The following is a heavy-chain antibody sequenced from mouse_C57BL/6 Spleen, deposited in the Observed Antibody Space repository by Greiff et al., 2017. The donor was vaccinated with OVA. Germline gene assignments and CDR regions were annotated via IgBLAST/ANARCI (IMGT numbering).Heavy chain of an antibody. CDR1: GYTFTDYN. D-gene: IGHD2-3*01. CDR3: ARREGYDGYYGGVYFDY. CDR2: INPNNGGT. Sequence: VQLQQSGPELVKPGTSVKIPCKASGYTFTDYNMDWVKQSHGKSLEWIGDINPNNGGTIYNQKFKGKATLTVDKSSSTAYMELRSLTSEDTAVYYCARREGYDGYYGGVYFDYWGQGTTLTVSS. J-gene: IGHJ2*01. V-gene: IGHV1-18*01.